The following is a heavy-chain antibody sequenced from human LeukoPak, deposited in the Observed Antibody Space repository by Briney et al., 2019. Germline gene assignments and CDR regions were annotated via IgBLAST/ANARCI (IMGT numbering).Heavy chain of an antibody. J-gene: IGHJ5*02. V-gene: IGHV4-59*01. CDR3: AREVSCSSTSCYYEPNNWFDP. Sequence: SETLSLTYTVSGGSISSYYWSWIRQPPREGLEWIGYIYYSGSTNYNPSLRSRVTMSVDTSKNLFSVKLSSVTAADTGVYYCAREVSCSSTSCYYEPNNWFDPWGQGTLVTVSS. D-gene: IGHD2-2*01. CDR1: GGSISSYY. CDR2: IYYSGST.